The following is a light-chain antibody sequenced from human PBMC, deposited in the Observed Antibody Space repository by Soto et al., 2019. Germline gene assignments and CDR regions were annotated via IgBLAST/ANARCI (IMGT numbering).Light chain of an antibody. J-gene: IGKJ5*01. V-gene: IGKV3-11*01. CDR2: DAS. CDR1: QSVSSY. CDR3: QQRSNWPPIP. Sequence: EIMLTQSPATLSLSKGERATLSCRASQSVSSYLAWYQQKPGQAPRLLIYDASNRATGIPARFSGSGSGTDFTLTISSLEPEDFAVYYCQQRSNWPPIPFGQGTRLEIK.